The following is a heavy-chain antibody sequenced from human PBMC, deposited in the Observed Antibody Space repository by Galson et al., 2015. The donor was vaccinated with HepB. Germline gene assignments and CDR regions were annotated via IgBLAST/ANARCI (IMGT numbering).Heavy chain of an antibody. CDR3: ARVLRRYFDWSGRREKGDAFDI. CDR1: GGSISSGGYS. CDR2: IYHSGST. J-gene: IGHJ3*02. V-gene: IGHV4-30-2*01. D-gene: IGHD3-9*01. Sequence: TLSLTCAVSGGSISSGGYSWSWIRQPPGKGLEWIGYIYHSGSTYYNPSLKSRVTISVDRSKNQFSLKLSPVTAADTAVYYCARVLRRYFDWSGRREKGDAFDIWGQGTMVTVSS.